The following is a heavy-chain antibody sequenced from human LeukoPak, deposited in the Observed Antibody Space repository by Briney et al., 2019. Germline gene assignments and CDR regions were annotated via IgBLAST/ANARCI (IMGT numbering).Heavy chain of an antibody. CDR3: ARIVEMATDPKSEFDY. D-gene: IGHD5-24*01. CDR2: IYPDDSDT. Sequence: GESLKISCKGSGYIFTTYWIGWVRQMPGKGLEWMGIIYPDDSDTRYSPSFQGQVTISADKSISTAYLQWSGLKASDTAMYYCARIVEMATDPKSEFDYWGQGTLVTVSS. V-gene: IGHV5-51*01. CDR1: GYIFTTYW. J-gene: IGHJ4*02.